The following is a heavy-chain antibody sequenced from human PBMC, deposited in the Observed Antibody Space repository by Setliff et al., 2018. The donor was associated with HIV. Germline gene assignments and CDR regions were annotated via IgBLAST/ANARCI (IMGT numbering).Heavy chain of an antibody. D-gene: IGHD3-3*01. CDR1: GYTFPNYG. CDR3: ARVTRFLESLSTKNHFDY. Sequence: ASVKVSCKASGYTFPNYGITWVRQAPGQGLEWMGWISAYNGNTNYGQKIQGRVTMTTDTFTSTAYMELRSLRSGDTAVYYCARVTRFLESLSTKNHFDYWGQGTLVTVSS. CDR2: ISAYNGNT. J-gene: IGHJ4*02. V-gene: IGHV1-18*04.